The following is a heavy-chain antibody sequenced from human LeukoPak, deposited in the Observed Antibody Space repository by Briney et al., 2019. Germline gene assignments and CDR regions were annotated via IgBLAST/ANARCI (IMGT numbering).Heavy chain of an antibody. CDR3: ARKPIVNSAWYYFDY. CDR1: GGSVNSGAYY. J-gene: IGHJ4*02. CDR2: IYSSGSA. D-gene: IGHD3-22*01. V-gene: IGHV4-39*07. Sequence: SETLSLTCTVSGGSVNSGAYYWSWIRQPPGKGLEWIGNIYSSGSAYYNPSLKSQVTMSVDTSKNQFSLELSSVTAADTAVYYCARKPIVNSAWYYFDYWGQGTLVTVSS.